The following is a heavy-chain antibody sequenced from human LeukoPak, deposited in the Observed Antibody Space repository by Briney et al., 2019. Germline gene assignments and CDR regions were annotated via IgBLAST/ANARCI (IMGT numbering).Heavy chain of an antibody. D-gene: IGHD3-10*01. V-gene: IGHV3-7*04. Sequence: GGSLRLSCAASGFTFSSYWMAWVRQAPGQGLEWVANIKQDGSAKNYVGSVRGRFTISRDNAKTSLELQMNSLRVEDTAVYYCARDRGGILDFWGQGTLVTVSS. CDR1: GFTFSSYW. CDR3: ARDRGGILDF. CDR2: IKQDGSAK. J-gene: IGHJ4*02.